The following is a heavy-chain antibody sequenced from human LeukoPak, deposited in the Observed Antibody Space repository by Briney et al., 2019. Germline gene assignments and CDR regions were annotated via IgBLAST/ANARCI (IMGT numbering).Heavy chain of an antibody. CDR1: GFTFSSYG. CDR3: AKDRYYDIPFDY. V-gene: IGHV3-30*02. CDR2: IRYDGSNK. Sequence: GGALRISCAASGFTFSSYGMHWVRQAPGKGLGWVAFIRYDGSNKYYADSVKGRFTISRDNSKNTLYLQMNSLRAEDTAVYYCAKDRYYDIPFDYWGQGTLVTVSS. D-gene: IGHD3-9*01. J-gene: IGHJ4*02.